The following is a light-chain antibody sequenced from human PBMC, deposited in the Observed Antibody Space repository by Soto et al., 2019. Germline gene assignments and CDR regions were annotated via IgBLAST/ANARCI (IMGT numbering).Light chain of an antibody. CDR3: QQSYRTPYT. Sequence: DIQMTQSPSSLSASVGDRVTITCRASQTFSNFLNWYQQKPGKAPKLLVYGASSLQSGVPSGFSGSGSGTDVTLTITSLKTEDFATCYGQQSYRTPYTFGRGTKLQIK. CDR1: QTFSNF. J-gene: IGKJ2*01. CDR2: GAS. V-gene: IGKV1-39*01.